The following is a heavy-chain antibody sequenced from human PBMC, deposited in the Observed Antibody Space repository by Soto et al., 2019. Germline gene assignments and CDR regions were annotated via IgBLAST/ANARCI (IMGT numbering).Heavy chain of an antibody. CDR2: IYSGGNT. CDR1: GFTVSSNY. Sequence: EVQLVETGGGLIQPGGSLRLSCTASGFTVSSNYMTWVRQAPGKGLEWVSVIYSGGNTYYADSVKGRFTSSRDKSKNTLSLQMNSLRAEDTAVYYCAWATGRYWGQVTLVTVSS. J-gene: IGHJ4*02. V-gene: IGHV3-53*02. D-gene: IGHD1-1*01. CDR3: AWATGRY.